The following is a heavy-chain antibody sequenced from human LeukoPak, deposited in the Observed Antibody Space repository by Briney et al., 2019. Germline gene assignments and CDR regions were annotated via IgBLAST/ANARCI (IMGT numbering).Heavy chain of an antibody. CDR1: GGSISGYY. D-gene: IGHD3-10*01. V-gene: IGHV4-59*12. Sequence: SETLSLTCNVSGGSISGYYWTWIRQPPGKGLEWIGEIYHSGSTNYNPSLRSRITISVDKSKNHFSLKLNSVTAADTAVYYCARGGVGSVSFSPWLDPWGQGTLVTVSS. CDR2: IYHSGST. J-gene: IGHJ5*02. CDR3: ARGGVGSVSFSPWLDP.